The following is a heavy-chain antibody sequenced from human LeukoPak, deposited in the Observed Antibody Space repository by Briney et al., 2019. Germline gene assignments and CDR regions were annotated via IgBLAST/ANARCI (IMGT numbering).Heavy chain of an antibody. Sequence: GGSLRLSCAASGFAFSSCWMSWVRQAPGKGLEWVANIKQDGSEKYYVDSVKGRFTISRDNAKNSLYLQMNSLRAEDTAVYYCARVAATITLDAFDIWGQGTMVTVSS. J-gene: IGHJ3*02. CDR1: GFAFSSCW. CDR3: ARVAATITLDAFDI. D-gene: IGHD5-12*01. CDR2: IKQDGSEK. V-gene: IGHV3-7*01.